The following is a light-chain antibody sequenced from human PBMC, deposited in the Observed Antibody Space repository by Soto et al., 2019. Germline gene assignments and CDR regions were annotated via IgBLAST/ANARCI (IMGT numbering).Light chain of an antibody. CDR3: QSYDSSLSAL. Sequence: QSVLTQPPSVSGAPGQRVTISGTGSSSNIGAGYDVHWYQQLPGTAPNLLIYGNSNRPSGVPDRFSGSKSGTSASLAITGLQAEDEADYYCQSYDSSLSALFGGGTKLTVL. J-gene: IGLJ3*02. V-gene: IGLV1-40*01. CDR1: SSNIGAGYD. CDR2: GNS.